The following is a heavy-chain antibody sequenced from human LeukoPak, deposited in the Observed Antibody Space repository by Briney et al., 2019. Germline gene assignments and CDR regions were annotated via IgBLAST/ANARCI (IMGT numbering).Heavy chain of an antibody. V-gene: IGHV3-23*01. CDR3: AKGPRGFGVVIPYYFDY. CDR2: ISGSGGST. Sequence: GGSLRLSCAASGFTFSSYAMSWVRQAPGKGLEWVSAISGSGGSTYYADSVKGRFTISRDNSKNTLYLQMNSLRAEDTAVYYCAKGPRGFGVVIPYYFDYWGQGTLVTVSS. D-gene: IGHD3-3*01. CDR1: GFTFSSYA. J-gene: IGHJ4*02.